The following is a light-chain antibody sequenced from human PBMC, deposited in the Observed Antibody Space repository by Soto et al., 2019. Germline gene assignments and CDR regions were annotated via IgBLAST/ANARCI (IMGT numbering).Light chain of an antibody. CDR3: QQYNIWPLT. CDR2: GAS. V-gene: IGKV3D-15*01. CDR1: QNVGSN. J-gene: IGKJ1*01. Sequence: EIVLTQSPDTLSFSPGEKATLSCRASQNVGSNLAWYQEKPGQAPRPLIYGASNRATGIPARFRGFGSGTEFTLTISSLQSEDFAVYYCQQYNIWPLTFGQGTKVDI.